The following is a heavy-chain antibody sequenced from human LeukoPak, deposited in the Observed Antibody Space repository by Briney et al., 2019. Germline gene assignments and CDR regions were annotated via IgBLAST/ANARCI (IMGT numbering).Heavy chain of an antibody. V-gene: IGHV1-46*01. Sequence: GASVKVSCKASGYTFTSYNMHWVRQAPGPGLEWMGIINPSGGSTSYAQKSQGRVTMTRDMSTSTVYMELSSLRSEDAAVYYCARDEDGGRRNWFDPWGQGTLVTVSS. CDR3: ARDEDGGRRNWFDP. J-gene: IGHJ5*02. D-gene: IGHD3-16*01. CDR1: GYTFTSYN. CDR2: INPSGGST.